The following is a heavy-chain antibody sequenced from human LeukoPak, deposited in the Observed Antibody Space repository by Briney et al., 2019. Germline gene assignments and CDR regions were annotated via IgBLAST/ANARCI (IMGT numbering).Heavy chain of an antibody. V-gene: IGHV4-34*01. CDR3: ARGREKIAAAGRIHAFDI. D-gene: IGHD6-13*01. Sequence: SETLSLTCAVYGGSFSGYYWSWIRQPPGKGLEWIGEINHSGSTNYNPSLKSRVTISVDTSKNQFSLKLSSVTAADTAVYYCARGREKIAAAGRIHAFDIWGQGTMVTVSS. CDR2: INHSGST. CDR1: GGSFSGYY. J-gene: IGHJ3*02.